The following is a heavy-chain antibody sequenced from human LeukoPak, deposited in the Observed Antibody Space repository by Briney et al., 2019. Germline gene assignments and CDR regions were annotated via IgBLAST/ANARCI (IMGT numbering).Heavy chain of an antibody. D-gene: IGHD3-22*01. CDR3: TSMILNYYDSSGLTSEDY. Sequence: PGGSLRLSCAASGFTFSGSAMHWVCQASGKGLEWVGRIRSKANSYATAYAASVKGRFTISRDDSKNTAYLQMNSLKTEDTAVYYCTSMILNYYDSSGLTSEDYWGQGTLVTVSS. J-gene: IGHJ4*02. V-gene: IGHV3-73*01. CDR2: IRSKANSYAT. CDR1: GFTFSGSA.